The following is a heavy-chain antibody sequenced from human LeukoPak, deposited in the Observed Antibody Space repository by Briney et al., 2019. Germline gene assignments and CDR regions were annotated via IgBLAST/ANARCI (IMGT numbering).Heavy chain of an antibody. D-gene: IGHD3-16*01. V-gene: IGHV3-21*01. CDR3: ARENPYDYVWGSYSDAFDI. J-gene: IGHJ3*02. CDR1: GFTFGSYS. CDR2: ISSSSSYI. Sequence: GGSLRLSCAASGFTFGSYSMNWVRQAPGKGLEWVSSISSSSSYIYYADSVKGRFTISRDNAKNSLYLQMNSLRAEDTAVYYCARENPYDYVWGSYSDAFDIWGQGTMVTVSS.